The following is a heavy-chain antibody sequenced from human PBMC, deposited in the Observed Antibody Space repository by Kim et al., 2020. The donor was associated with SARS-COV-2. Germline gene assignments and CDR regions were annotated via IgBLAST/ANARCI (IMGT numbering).Heavy chain of an antibody. V-gene: IGHV3-48*03. CDR3: ARSIYSGSYY. D-gene: IGHD1-26*01. CDR2: TI. Sequence: TIYYADSVKGRFTISRDNAKNSLYLQMNSLRAEDTAVYYCARSIYSGSYYWGQGTLVTVSS. J-gene: IGHJ4*02.